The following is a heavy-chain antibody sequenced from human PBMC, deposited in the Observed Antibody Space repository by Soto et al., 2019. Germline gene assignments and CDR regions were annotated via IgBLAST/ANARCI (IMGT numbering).Heavy chain of an antibody. Sequence: SETLSLTCAVYGGSFSGYYWSWIRQPPGKGLEWIGEINHSGSTNYNPSLKSRVTISVDTSKNQFSLKLSSVTAADTAVYYCARGVWWLRIPYYFAYWGQGTLVTVSS. V-gene: IGHV4-34*01. CDR1: GGSFSGYY. CDR3: ARGVWWLRIPYYFAY. J-gene: IGHJ4*02. CDR2: INHSGST. D-gene: IGHD5-12*01.